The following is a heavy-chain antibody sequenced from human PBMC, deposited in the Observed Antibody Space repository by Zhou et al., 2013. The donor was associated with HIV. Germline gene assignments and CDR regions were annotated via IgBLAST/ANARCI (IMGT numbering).Heavy chain of an antibody. Sequence: QAQLVQSGAEVKKPGSSVKVSCKASGGTFSNYAISWVRQAPGQGLEWMGGIIPIFEAASYAQKFQDRLTITTDESTTTAYMDLSSLRSEDTAIYYCARAQGDILTEGYFDYWGPG. V-gene: IGHV1-69*05. CDR1: GGTFSNYA. J-gene: IGHJ4*03. D-gene: IGHD3-9*01. CDR3: ARAQGDILTEGYFDY. CDR2: IIPIFEAA.